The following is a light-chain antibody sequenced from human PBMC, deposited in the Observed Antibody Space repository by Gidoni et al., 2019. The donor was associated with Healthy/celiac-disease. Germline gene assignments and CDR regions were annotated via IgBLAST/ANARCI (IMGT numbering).Light chain of an antibody. CDR3: QQRSNWPPLT. Sequence: DILLTQSPATLSLSPGERATLSRRASQSVSSYLAWYQQKPGQAPRLLIYDASNRATGIPARFSGSGSGTDFTLTISSLEPEDFAVYYCQQRSNWPPLTFGGGTKVEIK. V-gene: IGKV3-11*01. J-gene: IGKJ4*01. CDR2: DAS. CDR1: QSVSSY.